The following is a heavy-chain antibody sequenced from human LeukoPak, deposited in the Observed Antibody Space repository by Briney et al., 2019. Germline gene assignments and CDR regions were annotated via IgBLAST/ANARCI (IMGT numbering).Heavy chain of an antibody. CDR3: ARSGRGYSYGYFDY. CDR1: GGSISSYY. D-gene: IGHD5-18*01. CDR2: IYYSGST. Sequence: SETLSLTCTVSGGSISSYYWSWNWQRPGQGLDRVGYIYYSGSTNYNPSIKSRVTISVDTCKNQFSLKLSSMTAADTAVYYCARSGRGYSYGYFDYWGQGTLVTVSS. V-gene: IGHV4-59*13. J-gene: IGHJ4*02.